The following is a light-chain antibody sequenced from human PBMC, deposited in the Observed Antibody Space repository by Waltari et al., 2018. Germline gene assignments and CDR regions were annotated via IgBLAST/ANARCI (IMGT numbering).Light chain of an antibody. J-gene: IGKJ1*01. CDR3: QQYSGYSRT. V-gene: IGKV1-5*03. CDR2: KAS. CDR1: QSIGSW. Sequence: DIQMTQSPSTLSTSIGDRVTIPSRASQSIGSWLAWYQQKPGKAPNLLIYKASSLETGVPSRFSGRGSGTEFTLTISSLQPDDSATYYCQQYSGYSRTFGQGTKVEIK.